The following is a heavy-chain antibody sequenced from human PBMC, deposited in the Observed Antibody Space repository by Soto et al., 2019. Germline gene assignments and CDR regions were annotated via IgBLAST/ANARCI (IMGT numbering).Heavy chain of an antibody. CDR3: ARGYCSSNSCYEFDY. CDR1: SASISSHY. CDR2: IYYSGNT. D-gene: IGHD2-2*01. V-gene: IGHV4-59*11. Sequence: SETLSLNCTVSSASISSHYWNWIRQPPGKGLEWIGSIYYSGNTNYSPSLKSRVTISVDTSKKQFSLKLSSVTAADTAMYYCARGYCSSNSCYEFDYWGQGTLVTVSS. J-gene: IGHJ4*02.